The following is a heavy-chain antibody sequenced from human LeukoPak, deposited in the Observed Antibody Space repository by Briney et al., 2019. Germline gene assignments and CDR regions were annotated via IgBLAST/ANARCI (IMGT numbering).Heavy chain of an antibody. CDR1: RFTFSSYA. CDR3: ARGTGPTSTVVRGVIIPAFDY. Sequence: PGGSLRLSCAASRFTFSSYAMSWVRQAPGKGLEWVSAISGSGGSTYYAGSVKGRFTISRDNSKNTLYLQMNSLTAEDTAVYYWARGTGPTSTVVRGVIIPAFDYWGQGTLVTVSS. V-gene: IGHV3-23*01. D-gene: IGHD3-10*01. CDR2: ISGSGGST. J-gene: IGHJ4*02.